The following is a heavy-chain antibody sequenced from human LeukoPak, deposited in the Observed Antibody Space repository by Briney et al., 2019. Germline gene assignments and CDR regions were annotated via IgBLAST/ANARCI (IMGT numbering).Heavy chain of an antibody. J-gene: IGHJ4*02. D-gene: IGHD3-22*01. CDR1: GGSIRSGSHY. CDR2: IYYSGST. V-gene: IGHV4-39*02. Sequence: SETLSLTCTVSGGSIRSGSHYWAWIRQPPGKGLEWIGSIYYSGSTYYNPSLENRVTISIDTSKNHFSLKLSSLSAADTSVYYCAKRYDSGCNLVDLWGRGTLVTVS. CDR3: AKRYDSGCNLVDL.